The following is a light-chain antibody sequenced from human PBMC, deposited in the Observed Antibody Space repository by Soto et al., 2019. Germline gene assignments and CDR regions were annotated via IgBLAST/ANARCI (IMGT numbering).Light chain of an antibody. CDR1: QSVSSSY. CDR2: GAS. V-gene: IGKV3-20*01. CDR3: QQYGSSPGT. Sequence: EIVLTQSPGTLSLSPGERATLSCRASQSVSSSYLAWYQQKPGQAPRLLIYGASSRATGIPDRFSGSGSGTDVTLTISRLEPEDSAVYYCQQYGSSPGTFGQGTKVDIK. J-gene: IGKJ1*01.